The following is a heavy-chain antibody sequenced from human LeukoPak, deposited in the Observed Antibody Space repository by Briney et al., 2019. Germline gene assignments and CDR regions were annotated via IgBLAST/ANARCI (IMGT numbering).Heavy chain of an antibody. D-gene: IGHD3-22*01. J-gene: IGHJ4*02. CDR1: GFTFRSYG. Sequence: GGSLRLSCAASGFTFRSYGMHWVRQAPGKGLEWVAVISYDTNIKSYADSVKGRFTISRGNSKNTLYLQMNSLRAEDTAVYYCAKVIAYDSSGYYRHPDYWGQGTLVTVSS. CDR2: ISYDTNIK. V-gene: IGHV3-30*18. CDR3: AKVIAYDSSGYYRHPDY.